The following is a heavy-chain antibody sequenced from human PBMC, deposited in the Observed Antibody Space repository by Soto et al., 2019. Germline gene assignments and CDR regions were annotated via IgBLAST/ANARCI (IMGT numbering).Heavy chain of an antibody. CDR2: ISAYNGNT. V-gene: IGHV1-18*04. CDR1: GYTFTSYG. CDR3: ASRTIFGVVILDWYFDL. D-gene: IGHD3-3*01. J-gene: IGHJ2*01. Sequence: ASVKVSCKASGYTFTSYGISWVRQAPGQGLEWMGWISAYNGNTNYAQKLQGRVTMTTDTSTSTAYMELRSLRSDDTAVYYCASRTIFGVVILDWYFDLWGRGTLVTVSS.